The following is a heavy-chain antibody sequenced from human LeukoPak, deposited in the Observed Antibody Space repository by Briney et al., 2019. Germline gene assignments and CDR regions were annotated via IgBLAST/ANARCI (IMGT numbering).Heavy chain of an antibody. CDR3: ARDVVVPAAYFDY. Sequence: SGGSLRLSCAASGFTFSSYSMNWVRQAPGKGLEWVSSISSSSSYIYYADSVKGRFTISRDNAKNSLCLQMNSLRAEDTAVYYCARDVVVPAAYFDYWGQGNLVTVSS. CDR2: ISSSSSYI. CDR1: GFTFSSYS. D-gene: IGHD2-2*01. J-gene: IGHJ4*02. V-gene: IGHV3-21*01.